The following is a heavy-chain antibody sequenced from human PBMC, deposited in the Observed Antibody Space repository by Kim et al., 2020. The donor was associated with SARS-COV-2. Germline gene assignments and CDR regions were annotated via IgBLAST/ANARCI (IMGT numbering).Heavy chain of an antibody. J-gene: IGHJ3*02. V-gene: IGHV4-59*01. D-gene: IGHD3-10*02. CDR2: IYYSGST. CDR3: ARVSVPMTMFVFDI. CDR1: GGSISSYY. Sequence: SETLSLTCTVSGGSISSYYWSWIRQPPGKGLEWIGYIYYSGSTNYNPSLKSRVTISVDTSKNQLSLKLSSVTVADTAVYYCARVSVPMTMFVFDIWGQGTMVTVSS.